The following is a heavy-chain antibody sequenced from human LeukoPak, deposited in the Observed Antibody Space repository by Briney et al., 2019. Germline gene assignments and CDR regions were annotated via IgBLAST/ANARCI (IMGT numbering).Heavy chain of an antibody. CDR2: IKQDGSEK. CDR1: GFTFSSYW. J-gene: IGHJ4*02. Sequence: PGGSLRLSCAASGFTFSSYWMSWVRQAPGKGLEWVANIKQDGSEKYYVDSVKGRFTISRDNAKNSLYLQMNSLRAEDTAVYYCASGLWGGYAYFDYWGQGTLVTVSS. D-gene: IGHD3-16*01. V-gene: IGHV3-7*01. CDR3: ASGLWGGYAYFDY.